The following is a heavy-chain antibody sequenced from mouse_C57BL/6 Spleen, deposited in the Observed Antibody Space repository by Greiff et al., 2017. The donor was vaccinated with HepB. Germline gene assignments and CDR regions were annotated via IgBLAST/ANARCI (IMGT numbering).Heavy chain of an antibody. CDR3: AREGNHGAMDY. Sequence: QFQLQQPGAELVKPGASVKLSCKASGYTFTSYWMHWVKQRPGQGLEWIGMIHPNSGSTNYNEKFKSKATLTVDKSSSTADMQLSSLTSEDSAVYYCAREGNHGAMDYWGQGTSVTVSS. D-gene: IGHD2-1*01. J-gene: IGHJ4*01. CDR1: GYTFTSYW. CDR2: IHPNSGST. V-gene: IGHV1-64*01.